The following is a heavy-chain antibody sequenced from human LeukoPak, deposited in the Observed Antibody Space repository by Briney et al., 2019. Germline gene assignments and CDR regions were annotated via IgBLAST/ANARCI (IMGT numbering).Heavy chain of an antibody. J-gene: IGHJ5*02. Sequence: ASVKVSCKASGYTFTGYYMHLVRQAPGQGLEWMGWINPNSGGTNYAQKFLGRVTMTRDTSISTAYMELSRLRSDDTAVYYCARDAYYYDSSGYYYPDGWLDPRGQGTLVTVSS. CDR1: GYTFTGYY. V-gene: IGHV1-2*02. CDR3: ARDAYYYDSSGYYYPDGWLDP. D-gene: IGHD3-22*01. CDR2: INPNSGGT.